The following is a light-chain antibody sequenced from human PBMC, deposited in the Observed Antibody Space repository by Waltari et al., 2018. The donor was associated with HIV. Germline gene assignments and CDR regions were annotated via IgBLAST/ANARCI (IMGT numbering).Light chain of an antibody. CDR1: SSDVGGYNY. CDR2: DVS. V-gene: IGLV2-11*01. CDR3: CSYAGSYTFYV. J-gene: IGLJ1*01. Sequence: QSALTQPRSVSGSPGQSVTISCTGTSSDVGGYNYVSWYQQHPGKAPKLMIYDVSKRPSGVPDRFSGSKSGNTASLTISVLQAEDGADYYCCSYAGSYTFYVFGTGTKVTVL.